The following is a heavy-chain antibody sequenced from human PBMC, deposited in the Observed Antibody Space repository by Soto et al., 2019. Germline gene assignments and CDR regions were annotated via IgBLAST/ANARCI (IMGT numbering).Heavy chain of an antibody. J-gene: IGHJ6*02. V-gene: IGHV3-33*01. Sequence: QVQLVESGGGVVQPGRSLRLSCAASGFTFSSYGMHWVRQAPGKGLEWVAVIWYDGSNKYYADSVKGRFNISRDNSKNPLYLHMNSLRAEDTAVYYCAREYCSGGSCYSNYYYGMDVWGQGTTDTVP. D-gene: IGHD2-15*01. CDR2: IWYDGSNK. CDR1: GFTFSSYG. CDR3: AREYCSGGSCYSNYYYGMDV.